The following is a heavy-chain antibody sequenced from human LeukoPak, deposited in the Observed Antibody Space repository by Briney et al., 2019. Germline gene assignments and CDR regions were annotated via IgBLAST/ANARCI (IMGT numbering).Heavy chain of an antibody. D-gene: IGHD3-22*01. CDR2: ISGSGGSS. J-gene: IGHJ4*02. CDR1: AFTFSGYA. Sequence: GGSLRLSCAASAFTFSGYAMSWVRQAPGKGLEWVSRISGSGGSSYYADSVKGRFTISRDNSKNTLYLQMNSLRAEDTAVYYCAKVSFYDSSGYYNSWGQGTLVTVSS. CDR3: AKVSFYDSSGYYNS. V-gene: IGHV3-23*01.